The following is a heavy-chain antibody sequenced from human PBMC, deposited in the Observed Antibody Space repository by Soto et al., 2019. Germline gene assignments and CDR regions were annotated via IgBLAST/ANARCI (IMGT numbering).Heavy chain of an antibody. CDR3: ARWGIAAGDY. D-gene: IGHD6-13*01. CDR2: ISYDGSNK. CDR1: GFTFSSYG. J-gene: IGHJ4*02. V-gene: IGHV3-30*03. Sequence: GGSLRLSCAASGFTFSSYGMHWVRQAPGKGLEWVAVISYDGSNKYYADSVKGRFTISRDNSKNTLYLQMNSLRAEDTAVYYCARWGIAAGDYWGQGTLVTAPQ.